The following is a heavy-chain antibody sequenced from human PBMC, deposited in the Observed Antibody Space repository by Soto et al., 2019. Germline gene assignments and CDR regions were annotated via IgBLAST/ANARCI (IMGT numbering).Heavy chain of an antibody. CDR3: ARDNEQWLVGTYYFDY. Sequence: GGSLRLSCAASGFAFSSHGLHWGRQTPGKGLEWVAFISYDGINKYYAESVKGRFTISRDSSKNTLFLRMNSLRADDTAVYYCARDNEQWLVGTYYFDYWGQGTLVTVSS. CDR2: ISYDGINK. D-gene: IGHD6-19*01. J-gene: IGHJ4*02. V-gene: IGHV3-30*03. CDR1: GFAFSSHG.